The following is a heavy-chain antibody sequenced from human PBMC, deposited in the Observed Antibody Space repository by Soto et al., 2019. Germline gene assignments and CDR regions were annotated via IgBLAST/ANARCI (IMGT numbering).Heavy chain of an antibody. D-gene: IGHD4-17*01. CDR3: ARDPRVYGDYGKYFYYGTDV. J-gene: IGHJ6*01. Sequence: SETLSLTCTVSGGSIRSGDNYWSWIRQTPGKGLEWIGYIYYRGSTYYNQSLKSRVTISVDTSKNQFSLKLSSVTAADTAVYYFARDPRVYGDYGKYFYYGTDVSGQGTTVTVSS. CDR1: GGSIRSGDNY. CDR2: IYYRGST. V-gene: IGHV4-30-4*01.